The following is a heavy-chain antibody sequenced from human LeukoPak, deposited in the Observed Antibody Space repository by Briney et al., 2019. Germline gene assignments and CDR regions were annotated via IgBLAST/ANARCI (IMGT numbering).Heavy chain of an antibody. CDR2: IYYSGST. CDR1: GGSISSSSYY. Sequence: SETLSLTCTVSGGSISSSSYYWGWIRQPPGKGLEWIGSIYYSGSTYYNPSLKSRVTISVDTSTSTVYMELSSLRSEDTAVYYCARVKSYYYDTSDKDAFDIWGQGTMVTVSS. V-gene: IGHV4-39*07. D-gene: IGHD3-22*01. J-gene: IGHJ3*02. CDR3: ARVKSYYYDTSDKDAFDI.